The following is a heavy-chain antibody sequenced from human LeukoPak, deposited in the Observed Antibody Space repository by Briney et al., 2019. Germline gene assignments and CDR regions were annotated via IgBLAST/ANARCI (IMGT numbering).Heavy chain of an antibody. J-gene: IGHJ3*02. V-gene: IGHV1-46*03. D-gene: IGHD6-6*01. CDR2: INPSGGST. Sequence: RASVKVSCKASGYTFTSYYMHWVRQAPGQGLEWMGIINPSGGSTSYAQKFQGRVTMTRDTSISTAYMELSRLRSDDTAVYYCALGSSSAGDAFDIWGQGTMVTVSS. CDR3: ALGSSSAGDAFDI. CDR1: GYTFTSYY.